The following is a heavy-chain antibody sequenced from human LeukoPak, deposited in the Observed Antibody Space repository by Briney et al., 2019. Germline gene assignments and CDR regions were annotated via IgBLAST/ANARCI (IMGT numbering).Heavy chain of an antibody. J-gene: IGHJ3*02. Sequence: GESLKISCKGSGYSFTSYWIGWVRQMPGKGLEWMGIIYPGDSDTRYSPSFQGQVTISADKSISTAYLQWSSLKASDTAMYYCARHSGGNSGSHAFDIWGQGTMVTVSS. V-gene: IGHV5-51*01. CDR3: ARHSGGNSGSHAFDI. CDR1: GYSFTSYW. D-gene: IGHD4-23*01. CDR2: IYPGDSDT.